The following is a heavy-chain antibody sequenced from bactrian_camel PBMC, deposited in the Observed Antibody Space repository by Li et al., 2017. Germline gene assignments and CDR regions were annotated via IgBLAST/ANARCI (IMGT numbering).Heavy chain of an antibody. J-gene: IGHJ6*01. CDR1: GELHRSYC. V-gene: IGHV3S55*01. D-gene: IGHD3*01. Sequence: VQLVESGGGSVQAGGSLRLSCTASGELHRSYCMAWFRQAPGKEREGVATVGADEITWYADFVRGRFTISKDNARNTLYLQLNSLMPEDIAMYFCATDVARGYYCKLQNFGYWGQGTQVTVS. CDR3: ATDVARGYYCKLQNFGY. CDR2: VGADEIT.